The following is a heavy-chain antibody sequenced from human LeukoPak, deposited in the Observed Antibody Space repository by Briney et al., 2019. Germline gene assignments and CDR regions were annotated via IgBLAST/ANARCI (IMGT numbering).Heavy chain of an antibody. CDR1: GLTFSNFG. J-gene: IGHJ4*02. CDR3: TSLGFDPDY. Sequence: PGGSLRLSCAASGLTFSNFGMNWVRQAPGKGLEWVSYISSDNSIIYYADSVTGRFSISRDNAKNSLYLQMNSLRAEDTAVYYCTSLGFDPDYWGQGTLVTVSS. V-gene: IGHV3-48*04. CDR2: ISSDNSII. D-gene: IGHD3-9*01.